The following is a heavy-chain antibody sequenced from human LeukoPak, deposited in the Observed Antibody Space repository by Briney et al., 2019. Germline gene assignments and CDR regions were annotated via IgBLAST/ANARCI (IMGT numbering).Heavy chain of an antibody. D-gene: IGHD6-19*01. V-gene: IGHV1-2*02. CDR2: INPNSGGT. CDR1: GYTFTGYY. CDR3: ARDNSIAVAGTPDY. J-gene: IGHJ4*02. Sequence: ASVKVSCKASGYTFTGYYMHWVRQAPGQGLEWMGWINPNSGGTNYAQKFQGRVTMTRDTSISTAYMELSRLRSDDTAVYYCARDNSIAVAGTPDYWGQGTLVTVSS.